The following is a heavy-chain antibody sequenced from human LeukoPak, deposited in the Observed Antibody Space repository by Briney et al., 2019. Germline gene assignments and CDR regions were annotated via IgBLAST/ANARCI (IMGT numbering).Heavy chain of an antibody. CDR1: GFTFSSYG. Sequence: GGSLRLSCAASGFTFSSYGMHWVRQAPGKGLEWVAVISYGGSNKYYADSVKGRFTISRDNSKNTLYLQMNSLRAEDTAVYYCAKGLTFDIWGQGTMVTVSS. CDR2: ISYGGSNK. CDR3: AKGLTFDI. V-gene: IGHV3-30*18. J-gene: IGHJ3*02.